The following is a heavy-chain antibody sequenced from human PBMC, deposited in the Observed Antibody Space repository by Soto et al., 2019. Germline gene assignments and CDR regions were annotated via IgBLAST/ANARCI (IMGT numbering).Heavy chain of an antibody. CDR1: GCTFSSYA. CDR2: IIPVFGTA. V-gene: IGHV1-69*06. Sequence: GASGKVSCKASGCTFSSYAISCVRQAPGQVLEWMGGIIPVFGTANYAQKFQGRVTITADKSTSTAYMELSSLRSEDTAVYYCARERLWELPYWSSDAFDIWGQGKMV. CDR3: ARERLWELPYWSSDAFDI. D-gene: IGHD1-26*01. J-gene: IGHJ3*02.